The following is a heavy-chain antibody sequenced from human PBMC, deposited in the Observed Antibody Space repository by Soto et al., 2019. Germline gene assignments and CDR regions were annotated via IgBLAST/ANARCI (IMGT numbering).Heavy chain of an antibody. Sequence: ASVKVSCKASGYTFTSYGISWVRQAPGQGLEWMGWISAYNGSTSYAQKFQGRVTMTRDTSTSTVYMELSSLRSEDTAVYYCSRDSSGGVSIRAVSDYFDYWGQGTLVTVSS. J-gene: IGHJ4*02. CDR2: ISAYNGST. D-gene: IGHD3-10*01. V-gene: IGHV1-18*01. CDR3: SRDSSGGVSIRAVSDYFDY. CDR1: GYTFTSYG.